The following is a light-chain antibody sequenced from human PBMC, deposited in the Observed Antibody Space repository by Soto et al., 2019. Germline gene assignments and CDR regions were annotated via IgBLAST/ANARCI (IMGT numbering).Light chain of an antibody. Sequence: TLSCHASQAVNTRLAWYQHKPGQAPRLLIYLTSNRATGIPARFSGSGSGTDLTLTISRLDTPALPVYRCIRYPAPPPWKFAQGTKVDIK. CDR2: LTS. J-gene: IGKJ1*01. V-gene: IGKV3-11*01. CDR3: IRYPAPPPWK. CDR1: QAVNTR.